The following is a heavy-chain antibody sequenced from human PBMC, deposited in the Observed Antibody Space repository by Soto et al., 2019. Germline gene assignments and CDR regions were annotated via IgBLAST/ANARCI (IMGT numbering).Heavy chain of an antibody. V-gene: IGHV4-4*02. D-gene: IGHD3-10*01. CDR3: ARVRRGVNYYYGMDV. CDR1: GGSISSSNW. Sequence: LSLTCAVSGGSISSSNWWSWVRQPPGKGLEWIGEIYHSGSTNYNPSLKSRVTISVDKSKNQFSLKLSSVTAADTAVYYCARVRRGVNYYYGMDVWGQGTTVTVSS. CDR2: IYHSGST. J-gene: IGHJ6*02.